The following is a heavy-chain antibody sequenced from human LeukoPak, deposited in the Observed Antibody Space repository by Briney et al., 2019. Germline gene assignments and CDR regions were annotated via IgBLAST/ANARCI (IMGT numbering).Heavy chain of an antibody. Sequence: SETLSLTCTVSGGSVISGSYYWSWIRQPPAKALEWIGYIYYSGSTNYNPSPKSRVTISVDTSKNQFSLKLSSVTAADTAVYYCAARYSGSYFFDYWGQGTLVTVSS. CDR3: AARYSGSYFFDY. CDR2: IYYSGST. V-gene: IGHV4-61*01. D-gene: IGHD1-26*01. CDR1: GGSVISGSYY. J-gene: IGHJ4*02.